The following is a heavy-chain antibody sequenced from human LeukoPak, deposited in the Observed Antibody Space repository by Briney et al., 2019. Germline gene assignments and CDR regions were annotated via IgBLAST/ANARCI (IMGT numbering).Heavy chain of an antibody. D-gene: IGHD3-10*01. CDR3: ATDFGTVDAFDI. V-gene: IGHV1-24*01. CDR2: FDPEDGET. Sequence: ASVKVSCKVSGCTLTELSMHWVRQAPGKGLEWMGGFDPEDGETIYAQKFQGRVTMTEDTSTDTAYMELSSLRSEDTAVYYCATDFGTVDAFDIWGQGTMVTVSS. J-gene: IGHJ3*02. CDR1: GCTLTELS.